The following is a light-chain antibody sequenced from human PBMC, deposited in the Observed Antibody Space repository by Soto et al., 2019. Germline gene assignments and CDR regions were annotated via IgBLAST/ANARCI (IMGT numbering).Light chain of an antibody. CDR2: GAS. Sequence: IVLTQSPGTLSLSPGERATLSCRANQSVSSDYLAWYQQKPGQAPRLLIYGASSRATGIPGRFSGSGSGTDFTLTISRLEPEDFAVYYCQQYSSSSYTFGQGTRLDIK. J-gene: IGKJ2*01. CDR3: QQYSSSSYT. V-gene: IGKV3-20*01. CDR1: QSVSSDY.